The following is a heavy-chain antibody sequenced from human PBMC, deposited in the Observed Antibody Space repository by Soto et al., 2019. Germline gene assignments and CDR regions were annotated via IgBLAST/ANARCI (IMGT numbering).Heavy chain of an antibody. CDR2: INAGNGNT. V-gene: IGHV1-3*01. D-gene: IGHD1-26*01. Sequence: QVQLVQSGAEVKKPGASVKVSCKASGYTFTSYAMHWVRQAPGQRLEWMGWINAGNGNTKYSQKFQGRVTITRDTSASTSYMELSSLRSEDTAVYYCARAPYSGSYIGLYFDLWGRGTLVTVSS. CDR3: ARAPYSGSYIGLYFDL. J-gene: IGHJ2*01. CDR1: GYTFTSYA.